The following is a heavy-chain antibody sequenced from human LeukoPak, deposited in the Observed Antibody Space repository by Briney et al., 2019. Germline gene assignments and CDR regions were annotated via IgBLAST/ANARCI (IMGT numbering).Heavy chain of an antibody. D-gene: IGHD1-26*01. Sequence: SETLSLTCTVSGGSISSSSYYWGWIRQPPGKGLEWIGSIYYSGSTYYNPSLKSRVTISLDTSKNQFSLKLSSVTAADTAVYYCAREESIVGSTIKGGWFDPWGQGTLVTVSS. CDR1: GGSISSSSYY. V-gene: IGHV4-39*07. CDR2: IYYSGST. CDR3: AREESIVGSTIKGGWFDP. J-gene: IGHJ5*02.